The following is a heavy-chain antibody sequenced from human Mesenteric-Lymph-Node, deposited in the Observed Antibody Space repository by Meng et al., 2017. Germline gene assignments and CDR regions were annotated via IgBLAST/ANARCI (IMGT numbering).Heavy chain of an antibody. D-gene: IGHD4-17*01. Sequence: QVALQPWGGGLLKPSETLSLTCAVYGWSFSGYDWSWIRQPPGKGLEWIGEINHSGSTNYNPSLKSRVTISVDTSKNQFSLKLSSVTAADTAVYYCARGRGYGDYGSLYWGQGTLVIVSS. J-gene: IGHJ4*02. V-gene: IGHV4-34*01. CDR2: INHSGST. CDR1: GWSFSGYD. CDR3: ARGRGYGDYGSLY.